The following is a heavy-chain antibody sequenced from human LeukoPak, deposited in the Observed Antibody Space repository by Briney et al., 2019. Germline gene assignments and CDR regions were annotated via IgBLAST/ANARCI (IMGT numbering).Heavy chain of an antibody. V-gene: IGHV3-23*01. D-gene: IGHD2/OR15-2a*01. CDR1: GFTFSTYA. J-gene: IGHJ4*02. Sequence: GGSLRLSCAASGFTFSTYAMSWVRQAPGEGLESVSARRSSGGLTYYEDSLEGRFTISRDNPKNTLYQQMNSLRAEDTALYYCAKGVKYFALEYWGQGTLVTISS. CDR3: AKGVKYFALEY. CDR2: RRSSGGLT.